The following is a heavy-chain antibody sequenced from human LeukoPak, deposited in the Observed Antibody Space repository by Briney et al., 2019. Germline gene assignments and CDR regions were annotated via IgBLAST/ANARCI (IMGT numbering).Heavy chain of an antibody. CDR2: IYSGGST. CDR1: GFTVSSNY. J-gene: IGHJ4*02. CDR3: ARESGQYSSGWYFGLYDY. D-gene: IGHD6-19*01. Sequence: GGSLRLSCAASGFTVSSNYMSWVRQAPGKGLEWVSVIYSGGSTYYADSVKGRFIISRDNSKNTLYLQMNSLRAEDTAVYYCARESGQYSSGWYFGLYDYWGQGTLVTVSS. V-gene: IGHV3-66*01.